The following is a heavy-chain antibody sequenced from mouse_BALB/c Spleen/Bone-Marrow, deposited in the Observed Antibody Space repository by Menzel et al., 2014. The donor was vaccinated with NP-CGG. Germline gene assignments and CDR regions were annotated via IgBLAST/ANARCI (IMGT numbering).Heavy chain of an antibody. Sequence: VQLQESGPGLVAPSPTLSMTCTVSGFSLTSYGVHWVRQPPGKGLEWLGIIWAGGSTTYNSALMSRLSISRDNSKNQVFFKMNSQQTDYTAMYYCARCCDSHYYYCMDDWGEGTPGTVSS. J-gene: IGHJ4*01. D-gene: IGHD2-12*01. CDR1: GFSLTSYG. V-gene: IGHV2-9*02. CDR3: ARCCDSHYYYCMDD. CDR2: IWAGGST.